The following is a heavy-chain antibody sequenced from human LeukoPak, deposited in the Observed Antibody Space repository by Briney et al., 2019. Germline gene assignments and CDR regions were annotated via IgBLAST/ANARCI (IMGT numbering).Heavy chain of an antibody. D-gene: IGHD3-22*01. CDR2: IIPIFGTA. V-gene: IGHV1-69*05. J-gene: IGHJ6*03. Sequence: ASVKVSCKASGGTFSSYAISWVRQAPGQGLEWMGGIIPIFGTANYAQKFQGRVTITTDESTSTAYMELSSLRPEDTAVYYCAREAPSGSYYDSSGYSGYYYYMDVWGKGTTVTVSS. CDR1: GGTFSSYA. CDR3: AREAPSGSYYDSSGYSGYYYYMDV.